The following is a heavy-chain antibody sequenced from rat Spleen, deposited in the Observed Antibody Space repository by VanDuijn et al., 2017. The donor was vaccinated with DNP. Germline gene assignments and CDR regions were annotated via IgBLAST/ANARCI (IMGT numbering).Heavy chain of an antibody. CDR1: GFTFSDYA. D-gene: IGHD1-11*01. J-gene: IGHJ4*01. CDR3: ARDNYGTSGALDP. CDR2: ISYDGLRT. Sequence: EVQVVEYGGGLVQPGRSLKLSCPASGFTFSDYAMAWARQAPGKGLDWVATISYDGLRTYYRDSVKGRFTIPRDDSKATLYLQMDSLRSDDTATYYCARDNYGTSGALDPWGQGTSVTVSS. V-gene: IGHV5-17*01.